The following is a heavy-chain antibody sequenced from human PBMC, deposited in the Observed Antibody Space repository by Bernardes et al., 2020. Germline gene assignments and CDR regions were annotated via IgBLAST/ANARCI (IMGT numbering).Heavy chain of an antibody. J-gene: IGHJ6*02. V-gene: IGHV4-34*01. CDR2: INHSGST. CDR3: ARERLWAAAGILLPYYYYGMDV. Sequence: SETLSLTCAVYGGSFSGYYWSWIRQPPGKGLEWIGEINHSGSTNYNPSLKSRVTISVDTPKNQFSLKLSSVTAAGTAVYYCARERLWAAAGILLPYYYYGMDVWGQGTTVTVSS. CDR1: GGSFSGYY. D-gene: IGHD6-13*01.